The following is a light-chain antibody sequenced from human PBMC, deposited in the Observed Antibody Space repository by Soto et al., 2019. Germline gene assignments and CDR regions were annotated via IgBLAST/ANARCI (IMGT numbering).Light chain of an antibody. Sequence: EIVLAQSPGTLSLSPLERATLSFISSQSVSSNFLAWYQQKPGQAPRLLIYGASNRATGIPDKFNGSGSGTDFTLTISRLEPEDFAMYYCQQYGSSPRTFGQGTKVDI. J-gene: IGKJ1*01. CDR3: QQYGSSPRT. CDR2: GAS. V-gene: IGKV3-20*01. CDR1: QSVSSNF.